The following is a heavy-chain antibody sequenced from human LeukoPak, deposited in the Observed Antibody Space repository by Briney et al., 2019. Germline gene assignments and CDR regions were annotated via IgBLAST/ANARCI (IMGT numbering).Heavy chain of an antibody. D-gene: IGHD6-25*01. CDR3: ARATARSGYSSGRVDP. CDR2: ISAYNGNT. CDR1: GYTFTSYG. Sequence: ASVKVSCKASGYTFTSYGISWVRQAPGQGLEWMGWISAYNGNTNYAQTLQGRVTLTTDTSTSTAYMELRSLRSDDTAVYYCARATARSGYSSGRVDPWGQGTLVTVSS. V-gene: IGHV1-18*01. J-gene: IGHJ5*02.